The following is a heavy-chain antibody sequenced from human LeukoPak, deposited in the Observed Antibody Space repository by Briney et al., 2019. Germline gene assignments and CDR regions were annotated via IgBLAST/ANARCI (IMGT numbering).Heavy chain of an antibody. CDR3: ARGKVDGSGSYYFA. CDR2: INPNSGGT. V-gene: IGHV1-2*02. CDR1: GYTFTGYY. Sequence: ASVKVSCKASGYTFTGYYMHWVRQAPGQGLEWMGWINPNSGGTNYAQKFQGRVTMTRDTSISTAYMDLSRLRSDDTAVYYCARGKVDGSGSYYFAWGQGTLVTVSS. J-gene: IGHJ5*02. D-gene: IGHD3-10*01.